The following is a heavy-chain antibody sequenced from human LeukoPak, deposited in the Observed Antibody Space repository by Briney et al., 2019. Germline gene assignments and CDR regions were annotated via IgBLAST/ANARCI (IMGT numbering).Heavy chain of an antibody. D-gene: IGHD3-3*01. CDR2: IAYDGSSK. CDR1: GFTFSDYY. J-gene: IGHJ6*02. CDR3: AREITTFHFYYALDV. Sequence: GGSLRLSCAASGFTFSDYYMSWIRQAPGKGLEWVALIAYDGSSKYYADSVKGRFTISRDNSKNTVFLQMNSLRSEDTAVYYCAREITTFHFYYALDVWGQGTTVTVSS. V-gene: IGHV3-30-3*01.